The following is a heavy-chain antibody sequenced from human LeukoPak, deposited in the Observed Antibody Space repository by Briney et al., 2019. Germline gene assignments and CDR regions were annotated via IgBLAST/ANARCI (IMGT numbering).Heavy chain of an antibody. CDR3: TTAEGYYDILTGYPLDS. D-gene: IGHD3-9*01. V-gene: IGHV3-15*01. J-gene: IGHJ4*02. CDR2: IKSKTDGGTT. Sequence: GGSLRLSCAASGFTFSNAWMSWVRQAPGKGLEWVGRIKSKTDGGTTDYAAPVKGRFTISRDDSKNTLYLQMNSLKTEDTAVYYCTTAEGYYDILTGYPLDSWCQGTLVTVSS. CDR1: GFTFSNAW.